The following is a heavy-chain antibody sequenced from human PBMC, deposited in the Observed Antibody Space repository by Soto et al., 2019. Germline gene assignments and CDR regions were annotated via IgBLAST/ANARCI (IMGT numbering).Heavy chain of an antibody. Sequence: GASVKVSCKASGYTFTSYYIHWVRQAPGQRLEWMGIINPSGGSTSYAQKFQGRVTMTRDTSTSTVYMELSSLRSEDTAVYYCARDRAYYDFWSGTPLYYYYGMDVWGQGTTVTVSS. CDR2: INPSGGST. J-gene: IGHJ6*02. V-gene: IGHV1-46*01. D-gene: IGHD3-3*01. CDR1: GYTFTSYY. CDR3: ARDRAYYDFWSGTPLYYYYGMDV.